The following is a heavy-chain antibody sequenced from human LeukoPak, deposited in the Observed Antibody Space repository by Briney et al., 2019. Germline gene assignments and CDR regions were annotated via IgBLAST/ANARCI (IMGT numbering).Heavy chain of an antibody. CDR1: GFTVSSNY. V-gene: IGHV3-53*01. CDR3: AKGGFDWFGDDY. D-gene: IGHD3-10*01. CDR2: IYSGGST. J-gene: IGHJ4*02. Sequence: VGSLRLSCAASGFTVSSNYMSWVRQAPGKGLEWVSVIYSGGSTYYADSVKGRFTISRDNSKNTLYLQMNSLRAEGTAIYYCAKGGFDWFGDDYWGQGTLVTVSS.